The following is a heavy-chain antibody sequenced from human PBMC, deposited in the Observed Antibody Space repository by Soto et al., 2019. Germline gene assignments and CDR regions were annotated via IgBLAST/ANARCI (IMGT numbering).Heavy chain of an antibody. J-gene: IGHJ6*02. D-gene: IGHD3-10*01. CDR1: GFTFSDYY. CDR3: ARGTTMYYYGMDV. Sequence: QVQLVESGGGLVKPGGSLRLSCAASGFTFSDYYMSWIRQAPGKGLEWVSYISSSSSYTNYADSVKGRFTISRDNAKNSLYLQMNSLRAEDTAMYYCARGTTMYYYGMDVWGQGTTVTVSS. V-gene: IGHV3-11*05. CDR2: ISSSSSYT.